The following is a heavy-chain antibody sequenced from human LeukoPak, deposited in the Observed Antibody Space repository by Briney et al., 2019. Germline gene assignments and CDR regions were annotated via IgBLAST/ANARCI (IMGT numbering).Heavy chain of an antibody. J-gene: IGHJ3*02. D-gene: IGHD3-3*01. CDR3: AKLLRGVRFLPNDAFDI. V-gene: IGHV3-23*01. Sequence: GGSLRLSCGASRFIFSNYAMTWVRQAPGKGLEWVSAISGSGGSTYYADSVNDRFTISRDNSKNKLYLQMNSLRAEDTAAYYCAKLLRGVRFLPNDAFDIWGQGTMVTVSS. CDR2: ISGSGGST. CDR1: RFIFSNYA.